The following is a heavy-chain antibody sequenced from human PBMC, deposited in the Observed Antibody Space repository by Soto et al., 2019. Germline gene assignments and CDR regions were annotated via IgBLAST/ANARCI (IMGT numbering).Heavy chain of an antibody. D-gene: IGHD6-13*01. V-gene: IGHV1-18*01. CDR3: ARDPGARLAAASDY. CDR1: GYIFTTYG. Sequence: QVQLVQSGAEVKKPGASVKVSCKASGYIFTTYGISWVRQAPGQGLEWMGWISAYNGDTDYAQKLQGRVTMTTDTSTSTAYMELRSLISDDTAVYYCARDPGARLAAASDYWGQGTLVTVSS. CDR2: ISAYNGDT. J-gene: IGHJ4*02.